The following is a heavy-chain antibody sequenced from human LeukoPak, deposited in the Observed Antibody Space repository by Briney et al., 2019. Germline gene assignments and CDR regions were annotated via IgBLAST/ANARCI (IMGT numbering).Heavy chain of an antibody. V-gene: IGHV4-4*02. J-gene: IGHJ4*02. CDR3: ARGRTYGPGSYWVDY. D-gene: IGHD3-10*01. CDR2: IYHSGST. Sequence: SETLSLTCAVSGGSISSSNWWSWVRQPPGKGLEWIGEIYHSGSTNYNPSLKSRVTISVDKSKNQFSLKLSSVTAADTAVYYCARGRTYGPGSYWVDYWGQGTLVTVSS. CDR1: GGSISSSNW.